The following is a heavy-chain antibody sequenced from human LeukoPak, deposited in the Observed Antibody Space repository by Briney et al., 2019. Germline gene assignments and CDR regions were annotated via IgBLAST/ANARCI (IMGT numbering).Heavy chain of an antibody. CDR1: GFTFSSYG. V-gene: IGHV3-30*18. CDR2: ISYDGSNK. Sequence: GGSLRLSCAASGFTFSSYGMHWVRQAPGKGLEWVAVISYDGSNKYYADSVKGRFTISRGNSKNTLHLQMNSLRTEDTAVYYCAKDWSIAARGFDYWGQGTLVTVSS. J-gene: IGHJ4*02. CDR3: AKDWSIAARGFDY. D-gene: IGHD6-6*01.